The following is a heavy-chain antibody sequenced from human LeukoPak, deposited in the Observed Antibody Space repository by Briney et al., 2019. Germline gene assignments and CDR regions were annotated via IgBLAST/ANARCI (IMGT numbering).Heavy chain of an antibody. CDR1: GFTLSSYA. D-gene: IGHD4-17*01. CDR2: ISGSGGST. J-gene: IGHJ4*02. V-gene: IGHV3-23*01. CDR3: AKDLDDYGDYPLGAY. Sequence: PGGSLRLSCAASGFTLSSYAMSWVRQAPGKGLEWVSAISGSGGSTYYADSVKGRFTISRDNSKNTLYLQMNSLRAEDTAVYYCAKDLDDYGDYPLGAYWGQGTLVTVSS.